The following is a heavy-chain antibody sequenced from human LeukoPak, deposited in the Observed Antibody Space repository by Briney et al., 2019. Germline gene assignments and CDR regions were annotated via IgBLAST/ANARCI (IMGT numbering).Heavy chain of an antibody. Sequence: SETLSPTCNASGGSIIGSRRYWGWVRQPPGGGLVWSGSIRYIGTTYYNPSLQSRLTISVDNSQNPLSLKLKSVTAADTSMYYCTRQLSWASDTGYSWGQRTLVTVSS. J-gene: IGHJ4*02. V-gene: IGHV4-39*01. D-gene: IGHD6-13*01. CDR3: TRQLSWASDTGYS. CDR1: GGSIIGSRRY. CDR2: IRYIGTT.